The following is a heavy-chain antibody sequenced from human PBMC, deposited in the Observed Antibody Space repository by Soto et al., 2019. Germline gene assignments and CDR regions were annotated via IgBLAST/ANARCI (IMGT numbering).Heavy chain of an antibody. CDR3: AREGGGAFDI. V-gene: IGHV4-30-2*01. D-gene: IGHD2-15*01. CDR2: IYHSGST. CDR1: GGSISSGGYS. Sequence: QLQLQESGSGLVKPSQTLSLTCAVSGGSISSGGYSWSWIRQPPGKGLELIGYIYHSGSTYYNPSRKSRVTISVDRSKNQFSRKRSSVTASDTAVYYCAREGGGAFDIWGQGTMVTVSS. J-gene: IGHJ3*02.